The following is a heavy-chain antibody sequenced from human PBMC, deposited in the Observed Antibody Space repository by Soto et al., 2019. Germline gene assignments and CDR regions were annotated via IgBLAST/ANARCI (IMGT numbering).Heavy chain of an antibody. D-gene: IGHD6-13*01. J-gene: IGHJ3*02. CDR1: GGSISSYY. Sequence: NPSETLSLTCTVSGGSISSYYWSWIRQPPGKGLEWIGYIYYSGSTNYNPSLKSRVTISVDTSKNQFSLKLSSVTAADTAVYYCARRYSSAFDIWGQGTTVTVSS. CDR2: IYYSGST. CDR3: ARRYSSAFDI. V-gene: IGHV4-59*08.